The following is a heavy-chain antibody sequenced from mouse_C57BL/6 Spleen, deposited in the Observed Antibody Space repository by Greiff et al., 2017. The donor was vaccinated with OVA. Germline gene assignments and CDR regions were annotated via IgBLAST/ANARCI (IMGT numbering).Heavy chain of an antibody. D-gene: IGHD6-1*01. V-gene: IGHV14-3*01. CDR3: ARSLLEGYFDV. CDR2: IDPANGNT. Sequence: VQLQQSVAELVRPGASVKLFCTASGLNLKNTYMHWVKQRPEQGLEWIGRIDPANGNTKYAPKFQGKATITADTSSNTAYLQLSSLTSEDTAIYYCARSLLEGYFDVWGTGTTVTVSS. J-gene: IGHJ1*03. CDR1: GLNLKNTY.